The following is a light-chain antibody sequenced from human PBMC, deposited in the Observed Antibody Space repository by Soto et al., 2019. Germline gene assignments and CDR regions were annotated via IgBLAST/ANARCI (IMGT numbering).Light chain of an antibody. CDR3: SSYTSSSNLL. CDR2: DVS. J-gene: IGLJ2*01. V-gene: IGLV2-14*01. Sequence: QSALTQPASVSGSPGQSITISCTGTSSDVGGYNYVSWYQQHPGKAPKLMIYDVSNRPSGVSNRFSASKSGNTASLTISGLQSEDEADYYCSSYTSSSNLLFGGGTKVTVL. CDR1: SSDVGGYNY.